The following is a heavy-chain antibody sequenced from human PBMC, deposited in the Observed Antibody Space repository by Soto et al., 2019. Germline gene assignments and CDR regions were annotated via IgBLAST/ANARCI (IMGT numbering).Heavy chain of an antibody. J-gene: IGHJ3*01. V-gene: IGHV1-69*01. CDR2: IVPILGIP. CDR3: ARGGFYEILTGSYPIDAFHL. Sequence: QVQLVQSGAEVQKPGSSVKVSCRASGGIFSGYVITWVRQAPGHGLEWMGEIVPILGIPSYAQKFQGRVTIKADESTSTVYVELSNLRSEDSAVYYCARGGFYEILTGSYPIDAFHLWGQGTMVTVSS. D-gene: IGHD3-9*01. CDR1: GGIFSGYV.